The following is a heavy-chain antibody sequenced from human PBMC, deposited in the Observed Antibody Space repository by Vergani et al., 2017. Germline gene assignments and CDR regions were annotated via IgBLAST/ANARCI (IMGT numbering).Heavy chain of an antibody. Sequence: EVQLVESGGGLVKPGGSLRLSCAASGFTFSSYSMNWVRQAPGKGLEWVSSISSSSSYIYYADTVKGRFTISRDNAKNSLYLQMNSLRAEDTAVYYCARDPYDSSGYYTSPLTWGQGTLVTVSS. CDR1: GFTFSSYS. CDR3: ARDPYDSSGYYTSPLT. D-gene: IGHD3-22*01. V-gene: IGHV3-21*01. CDR2: ISSSSSYI. J-gene: IGHJ5*02.